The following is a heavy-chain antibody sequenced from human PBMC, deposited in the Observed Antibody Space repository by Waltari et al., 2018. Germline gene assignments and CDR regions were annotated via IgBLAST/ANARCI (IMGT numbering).Heavy chain of an antibody. J-gene: IGHJ6*03. CDR1: GGSIISYY. Sequence: QVQLQESGPGLVKPSETLSLTCTVSGGSIISYYWSWIRQPAGKGLEWIGRIYPGATPYYNPSLRTRSMMAVDTSQNQFSLKLSSVTAADTAVYYCARIYGSGTFIYMDVWGKGTTVTVSS. CDR3: ARIYGSGTFIYMDV. D-gene: IGHD3-10*01. V-gene: IGHV4-4*07. CDR2: IYPGATP.